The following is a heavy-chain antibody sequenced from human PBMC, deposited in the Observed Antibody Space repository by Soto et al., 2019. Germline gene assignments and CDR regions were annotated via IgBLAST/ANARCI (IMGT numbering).Heavy chain of an antibody. CDR1: GYTFTSYA. J-gene: IGHJ4*02. V-gene: IGHV1-3*01. CDR2: INAGNGNT. D-gene: IGHD1-26*01. CDR3: ARDHSGFSGSHYIDYFNY. Sequence: GASVKVSCKASGYTFTSYAMHWVRQAPGQRLEWMGWINAGNGNTKYSQKFQGRVTITRDTSASTAYMELSSLRSEDTAVYYCARDHSGFSGSHYIDYFNYWGQGALVTVSS.